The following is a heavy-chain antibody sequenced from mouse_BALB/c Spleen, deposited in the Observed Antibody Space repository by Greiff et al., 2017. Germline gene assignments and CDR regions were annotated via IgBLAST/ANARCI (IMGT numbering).Heavy chain of an antibody. D-gene: IGHD3-3*01. J-gene: IGHJ2*01. V-gene: IGHV7-3*02. Sequence: EVMLVESGGGLVQPGGSLRLSCATSGFTFTDYYMSWVRQPPGKALEWLGFIRNKANGYTTEYSASVKGRFTISRDNSQSILYLQMNTLRAEDSATYYCARDGAGIDYWGQGTTLTVSS. CDR1: GFTFTDYY. CDR3: ARDGAGIDY. CDR2: IRNKANGYTT.